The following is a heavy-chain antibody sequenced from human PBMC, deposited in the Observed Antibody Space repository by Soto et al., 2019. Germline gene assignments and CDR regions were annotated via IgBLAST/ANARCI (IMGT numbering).Heavy chain of an antibody. Sequence: QVQLQESGPGLVKPSQTLSLTCTVSGGSISSGGYYWSWIRQHPGKGLEWVGYIYYSGSTYYNPSLHRRGDITIETSKNHFALKVSYVAAADTAVYYWAPIDGYQHYGIDVWGQGTTVTVSS. CDR3: APIDGYQHYGIDV. J-gene: IGHJ6*02. CDR2: IYYSGST. V-gene: IGHV4-31*03. D-gene: IGHD6-25*01. CDR1: GGSISSGGYY.